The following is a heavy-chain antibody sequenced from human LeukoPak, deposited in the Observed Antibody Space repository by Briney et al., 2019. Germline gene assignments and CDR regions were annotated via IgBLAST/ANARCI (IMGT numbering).Heavy chain of an antibody. CDR1: GFTFSDYG. V-gene: IGHV3-30*02. Sequence: PGGSLRLSCAASGFTFSDYGMHWVRQAPGKGLEWVAFIRYDGSNKYYTDSVKGRFTISRDNSKNTLYLQMNSLRAEDTAVYYCVRTRRGRITMVRGVPHYLDYWGQGTLVTVSS. CDR2: IRYDGSNK. D-gene: IGHD3-10*01. J-gene: IGHJ4*02. CDR3: VRTRRGRITMVRGVPHYLDY.